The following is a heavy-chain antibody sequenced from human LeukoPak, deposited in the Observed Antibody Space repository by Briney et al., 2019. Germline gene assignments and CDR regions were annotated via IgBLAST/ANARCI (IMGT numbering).Heavy chain of an antibody. D-gene: IGHD1-1*01. CDR3: AKDPGNNNWSYWYFDI. Sequence: GRSLRLSCAASGFTFSRYGMHWVRQAPGKGLEWVAGLWYDGTNKFYGDSVKGRLTISRDNSKNTLYLQMNSLRAEDTAVYYCAKDPGNNNWSYWYFDIWGRGTLVTVSS. CDR1: GFTFSRYG. CDR2: LWYDGTNK. V-gene: IGHV3-33*06. J-gene: IGHJ2*01.